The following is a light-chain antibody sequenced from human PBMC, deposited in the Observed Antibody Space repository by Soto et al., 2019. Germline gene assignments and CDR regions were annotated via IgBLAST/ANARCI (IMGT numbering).Light chain of an antibody. V-gene: IGKV3-11*01. J-gene: IGKJ1*01. CDR3: QQRTNWPPWT. CDR1: QSVSRH. CDR2: DAS. Sequence: EIVLTQSPATLSLSPGERATLSCRASQSVSRHLAWYQQKPGQAPRLLIYDASNRATGTPARFSGSGSGTDFTLTISSLEPEDFAVYYCQQRTNWPPWTFGQGTKVDIK.